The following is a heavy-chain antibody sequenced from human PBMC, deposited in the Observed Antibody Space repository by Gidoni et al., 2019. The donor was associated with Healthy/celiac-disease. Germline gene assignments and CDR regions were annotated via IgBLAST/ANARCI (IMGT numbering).Heavy chain of an antibody. V-gene: IGHV2-5*01. CDR1: GFSLSTSGVG. CDR3: AHVSTVPYVGEWFDP. Sequence: QITLKESGPTLVKPTQTLKLTCTFSGFSLSTSGVGVVWIRQPPGKHLVWLALIYWNDDQRYRPDLQSRLTITKDTSKNQVVLTMTNMNPVDTATYYCAHVSTVPYVGEWFDPWGQGTLVTVSS. D-gene: IGHD3-16*01. J-gene: IGHJ5*02. CDR2: IYWNDDQ.